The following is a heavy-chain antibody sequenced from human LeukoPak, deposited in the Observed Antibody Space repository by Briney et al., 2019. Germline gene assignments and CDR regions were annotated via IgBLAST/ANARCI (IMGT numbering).Heavy chain of an antibody. J-gene: IGHJ4*02. CDR3: ARRSPENYYDSSGYYFDY. Sequence: SETLSLTCTVSGGSISSSNWWSWVRQPPGKGLEWIGEIYHSGSTNYNPSLKSRVTISVDKSKNQFSLKLSSVTAADTAVYYCARRSPENYYDSSGYYFDYWGQGTLVTVSS. D-gene: IGHD3-22*01. CDR1: GGSISSSNW. V-gene: IGHV4-4*02. CDR2: IYHSGST.